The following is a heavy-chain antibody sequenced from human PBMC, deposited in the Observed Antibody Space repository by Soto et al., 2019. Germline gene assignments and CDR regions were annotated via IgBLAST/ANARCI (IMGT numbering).Heavy chain of an antibody. Sequence: PGGSLRLSCAASGFTFSSYWMSWVRQAPGKGLEWVANIKQDGSEKYYVDSVKGRFTISRDNAKNSLYLQMNSLRAEDAAAYYCARDLDGALLNWFDPWGQGTLVTVS. CDR2: IKQDGSEK. J-gene: IGHJ5*02. CDR3: ARDLDGALLNWFDP. D-gene: IGHD3-3*01. V-gene: IGHV3-7*01. CDR1: GFTFSSYW.